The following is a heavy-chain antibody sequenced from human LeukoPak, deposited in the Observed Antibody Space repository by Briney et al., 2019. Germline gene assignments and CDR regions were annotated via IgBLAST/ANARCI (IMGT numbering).Heavy chain of an antibody. Sequence: SETLSLTCTVSGGSISSYYWSWIRQPPVKGLEWIGYIYYSGSTNYNPSLKSRVTISVDTSKNQFSLKLSSVTAADTAVYYCARAVLGSTFDYWGQGTLVTVSS. CDR1: GGSISSYY. CDR3: ARAVLGSTFDY. D-gene: IGHD6-13*01. CDR2: IYYSGST. J-gene: IGHJ4*02. V-gene: IGHV4-59*01.